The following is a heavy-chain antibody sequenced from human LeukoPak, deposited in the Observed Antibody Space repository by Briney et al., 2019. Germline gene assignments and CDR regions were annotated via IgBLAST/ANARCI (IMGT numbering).Heavy chain of an antibody. J-gene: IGHJ4*02. D-gene: IGHD2-21*02. CDR2: ISNNSSDT. CDR1: GFALTSDS. CDR3: AIAYSLLAYCGGDCYSAFRY. V-gene: IGHV3-21*01. Sequence: PGGTLRLSCAVSGFALTSDSMNWGGRAPGRGPQWWSGISNNSSDTYYSNSVKGRFPISRDNAKSSLYLQMISLRAEYTAVYYCAIAYSLLAYCGGDCYSAFRYWGQGTLVTVSS.